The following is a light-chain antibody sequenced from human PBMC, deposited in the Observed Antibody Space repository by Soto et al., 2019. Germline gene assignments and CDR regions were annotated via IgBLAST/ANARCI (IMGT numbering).Light chain of an antibody. J-gene: IGKJ4*01. V-gene: IGKV3-11*01. Sequence: EIVLTQSPATLSLSPGERATLSCRASQSVSTYLAWYQQKPGQAPRLLIYDASNRATDIPDRFRGSGSGTDFTLTISSLEPEDFAVYFCQQRYNWLTFGGGTKLEIK. CDR3: QQRYNWLT. CDR2: DAS. CDR1: QSVSTY.